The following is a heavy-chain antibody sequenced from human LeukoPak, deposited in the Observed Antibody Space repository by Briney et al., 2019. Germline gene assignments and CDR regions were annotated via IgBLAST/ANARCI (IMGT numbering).Heavy chain of an antibody. J-gene: IGHJ4*02. D-gene: IGHD1-26*01. CDR1: GASISGGTYY. CDR3: ARRGGSGRAFDY. V-gene: IGHV4-39*01. Sequence: PSETLSLTCSVSGASISGGTYYWGWIRQPPGKGLEWIGSIYYTGSTYDNPSLKSRVPISVDTSKRQFSLKLSSVTAADTAVYYCARRGGSGRAFDYWGQGTLVTVSS. CDR2: IYYTGST.